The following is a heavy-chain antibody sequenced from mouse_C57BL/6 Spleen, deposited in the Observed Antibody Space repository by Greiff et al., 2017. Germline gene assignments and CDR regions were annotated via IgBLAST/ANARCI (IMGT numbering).Heavy chain of an antibody. CDR1: GFTFTDYY. Sequence: VQLQQSGPELVKPGASVKISCTASGFTFTDYYMNWVNQSPGKSLEWIGAINPDNGGTSYTQKFKGKATLTIDTSSSTAYMELRSLTSEDSAVYYCARGWSLFDYWGQGTTLTVSS. CDR2: INPDNGGT. J-gene: IGHJ2*01. V-gene: IGHV1-26*01. CDR3: ARGWSLFDY. D-gene: IGHD1-1*02.